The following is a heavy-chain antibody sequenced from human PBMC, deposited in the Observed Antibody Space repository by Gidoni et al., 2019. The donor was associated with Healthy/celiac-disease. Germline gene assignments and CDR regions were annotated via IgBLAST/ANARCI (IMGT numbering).Heavy chain of an antibody. D-gene: IGHD6-13*01. CDR3: ARDRGYSSSWYTFDY. CDR1: GFTFSSYS. Sequence: EVQLVESGGGLVKPGGSLRLSCAASGFTFSSYSMNWVRQAPGKGLEWVSSISSSSSYIYYADSVKGRFTISRDNAKNSLYLQMNSLRAEDTAVYYCARDRGYSSSWYTFDYWGQGTLVTVSS. V-gene: IGHV3-21*01. CDR2: ISSSSSYI. J-gene: IGHJ4*02.